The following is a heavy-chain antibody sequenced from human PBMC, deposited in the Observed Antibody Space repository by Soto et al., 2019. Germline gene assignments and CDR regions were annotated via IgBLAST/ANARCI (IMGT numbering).Heavy chain of an antibody. CDR3: ARRATTWGYYFDY. D-gene: IGHD7-27*01. V-gene: IGHV4-31*03. Sequence: QVQLQESGPGLVKPSQTLSLTCTVSGGSISSGGYYWSWIRQHPGKDLEWIGYIYYSRSTYYNPSLKSRVTISVDTSKNQFSLKLSSVTAADTAVYYCARRATTWGYYFDYWGQGTLVTVSS. J-gene: IGHJ4*02. CDR1: GGSISSGGYY. CDR2: IYYSRST.